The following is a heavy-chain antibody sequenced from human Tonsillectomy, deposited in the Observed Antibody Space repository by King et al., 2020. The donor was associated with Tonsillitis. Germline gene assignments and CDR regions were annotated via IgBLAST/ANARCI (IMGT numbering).Heavy chain of an antibody. CDR3: ARELSSSGRFDH. CDR2: IIPIFGTA. CDR1: GGTFSNYA. D-gene: IGHD6-19*01. Sequence: VQLVESGAEVKKPGSSVKVSCTASGGTFSNYAITWVRQAPGQGLEWMGGIIPIFGTAKYAQKFQGRVTITADESTSRAYMELSSLRSEDTAVYYCARELSSSGRFDHWGQGTLVTVSS. V-gene: IGHV1-69*01. J-gene: IGHJ4*02.